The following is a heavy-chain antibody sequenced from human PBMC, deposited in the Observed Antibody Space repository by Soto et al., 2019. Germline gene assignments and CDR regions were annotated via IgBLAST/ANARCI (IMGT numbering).Heavy chain of an antibody. D-gene: IGHD3-10*01. V-gene: IGHV3-30-3*01. J-gene: IGHJ6*02. CDR1: GFSFSSYA. Sequence: QEQLVESGGGVVQPGKSLRLSCAASGFSFSSYALHWVRQAPGKGLEWVAVISYDGGNKYYPDSVKGRFTISRDNSKNTLSLQMDSLRPEDTAVYYCARDTRCMTIHCQPHYGMDLWGQGTTVTVSS. CDR2: ISYDGGNK. CDR3: ARDTRCMTIHCQPHYGMDL.